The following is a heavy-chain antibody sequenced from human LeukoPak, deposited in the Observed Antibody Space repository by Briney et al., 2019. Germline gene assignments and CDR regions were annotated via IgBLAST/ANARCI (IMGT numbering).Heavy chain of an antibody. CDR2: IDPSDFYT. CDR1: GYTFTNYW. CDR3: ARRLCSGGTCGFDY. Sequence: KRGESLKISCKGSGYTFTNYWISWVRQMPGKGLEWMGRIDPSDFYTNYSPSFRGHVTISADKSISSACLQWSSLKASDTAMYYCARRLCSGGTCGFDYWGRGTLVTVSS. J-gene: IGHJ4*02. D-gene: IGHD2-15*01. V-gene: IGHV5-10-1*01.